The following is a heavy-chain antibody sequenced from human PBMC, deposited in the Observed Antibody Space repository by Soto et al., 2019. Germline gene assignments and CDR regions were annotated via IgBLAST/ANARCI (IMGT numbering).Heavy chain of an antibody. V-gene: IGHV4-34*01. Sequence: SETLSLTCAVYGGSFSGYYCSWIRQPPGKGLEWIGEINHSGSTNYNPSLKSRVTISVDTPKNQFSLKLSSVTAADTAVYYCASHYYDGSGYYYNYDYWGQGTLVTVSS. CDR2: INHSGST. J-gene: IGHJ4*02. CDR1: GGSFSGYY. D-gene: IGHD3-22*01. CDR3: ASHYYDGSGYYYNYDY.